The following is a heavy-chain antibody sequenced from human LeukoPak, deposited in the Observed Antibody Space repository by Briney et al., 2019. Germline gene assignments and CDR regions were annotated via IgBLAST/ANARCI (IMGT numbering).Heavy chain of an antibody. CDR1: GGSISSYY. Sequence: SETLSLTCTVSGGSISSYYWSWIRQPPGKGLEWIGYIYYSGSTNYNPSLKSRVTISVDTSKNQFSLKLSSVTAADTAVYYCARAKTGYDSSGYYWAYYYYYMDVWGKGTTVTVSS. V-gene: IGHV4-59*01. CDR2: IYYSGST. J-gene: IGHJ6*03. D-gene: IGHD3-22*01. CDR3: ARAKTGYDSSGYYWAYYYYYMDV.